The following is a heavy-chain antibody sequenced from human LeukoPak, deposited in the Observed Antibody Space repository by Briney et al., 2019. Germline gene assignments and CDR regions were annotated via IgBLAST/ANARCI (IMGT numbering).Heavy chain of an antibody. CDR1: EFTFSNYW. CDR3: LRSMKGNYGLFDY. V-gene: IGHV3-74*01. D-gene: IGHD1-7*01. CDR2: INSPGSST. Sequence: GGSLRLSCAASEFTFSNYWIHWVRQAPGKGLVWISRINSPGSSTSYADSVKGRFTISRDNARNTVYLQMNSLRADDTAVYYCLRSMKGNYGLFDYRGQGTLVTVSS. J-gene: IGHJ4*02.